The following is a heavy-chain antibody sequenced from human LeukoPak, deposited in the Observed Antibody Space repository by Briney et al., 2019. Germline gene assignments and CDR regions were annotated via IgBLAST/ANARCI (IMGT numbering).Heavy chain of an antibody. CDR2: ISGGGGGT. D-gene: IGHD2-15*01. V-gene: IGHV3-23*01. CDR1: GFTFSSYV. Sequence: GGSLRLSCAASGFTFSSYVMSWVRQAPGKGLEWVSSISGGGGGTYYADSVKGRLTISRDNSKNTLYLQMNSLRAEDTAVYYCARGGGGSLDYWGQGTLVTVSS. J-gene: IGHJ4*02. CDR3: ARGGGGSLDY.